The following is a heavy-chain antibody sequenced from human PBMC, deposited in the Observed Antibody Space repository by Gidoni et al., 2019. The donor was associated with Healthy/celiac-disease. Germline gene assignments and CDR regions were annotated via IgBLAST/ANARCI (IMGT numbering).Heavy chain of an antibody. CDR1: GFSLSTSGMC. J-gene: IGHJ6*02. D-gene: IGHD5-18*01. Sequence: QVTLRESGPALVKPTQTLTLTCTFSGFSLSTSGMCVSWIRQPPGKALEWLALIDWDDDKYYSTSLKTRLTISKDTSKNQVVLTMTNMGPVDTATYYCARIRSSYGRGGGYYYYGMDVWGQGTTVTVSS. CDR3: ARIRSSYGRGGGYYYYGMDV. CDR2: IDWDDDK. V-gene: IGHV2-70*01.